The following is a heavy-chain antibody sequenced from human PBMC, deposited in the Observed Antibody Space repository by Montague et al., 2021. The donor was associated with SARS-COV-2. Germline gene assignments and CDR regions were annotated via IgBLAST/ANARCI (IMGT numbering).Heavy chain of an antibody. CDR3: ARDRGYYDSSGYYYYYYMDV. V-gene: IGHV3-30-3*01. CDR2: ISYDGSNK. CDR1: GFTFSSYA. D-gene: IGHD3-22*01. J-gene: IGHJ6*03. Sequence: SRRLSCAASGFTFSSYAMHWVRQAPGKGLEWVAVISYDGSNKYYADSVKGRFTISRDNSKNTLYLQMNSLRAEDTAVYYCARDRGYYDSSGYYYYYYMDVWGKGTTVTVSS.